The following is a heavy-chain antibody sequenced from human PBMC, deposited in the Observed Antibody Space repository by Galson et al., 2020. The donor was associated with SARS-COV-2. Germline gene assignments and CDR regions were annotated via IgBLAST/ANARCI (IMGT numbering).Heavy chain of an antibody. CDR1: GYTFTDYY. J-gene: IGHJ4*02. D-gene: IGHD2-2*01. Sequence: ASVKVSCKASGYTFTDYYIHWVRQAPGQGLEWMAWINPNRGGTISAEKFQARVTMTWDTSISTVYMELSGLTSHDTGVYYCARETDDHTSSWYDYWGQGTLVTVSP. V-gene: IGHV1-2*02. CDR3: ARETDDHTSSWYDY. CDR2: INPNRGGT.